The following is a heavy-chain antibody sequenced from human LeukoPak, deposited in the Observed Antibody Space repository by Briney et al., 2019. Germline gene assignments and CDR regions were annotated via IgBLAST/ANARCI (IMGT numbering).Heavy chain of an antibody. CDR2: INPNSGGT. D-gene: IGHD1-7*01. V-gene: IGHV1-2*02. CDR1: GYTFTGYY. J-gene: IGHJ4*02. CDR3: ARDRPGGELVDY. Sequence: ASVKVSCKASGYTFTGYYIHWVLQAPGQGLEWMGWINPNSGGTNYAQKFQDRSTMARDTSINTAYLELSSLRFDDTAVYYCARDRPGGELVDYWGQGTLVTVSS.